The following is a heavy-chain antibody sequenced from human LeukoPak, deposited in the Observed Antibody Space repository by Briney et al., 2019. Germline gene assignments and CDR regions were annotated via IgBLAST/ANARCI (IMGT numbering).Heavy chain of an antibody. Sequence: GGSLRLSCAASGFTFSSYAMSWVRQAPGKGLEWVSAISGSGGSTYYADSVKGRFTISRDNSKNTLYLQMNSLRAEDTAVYYCARSDTTYPSSNWFDPWGQGTLVTVSS. CDR2: ISGSGGST. CDR3: ARSDTTYPSSNWFDP. V-gene: IGHV3-23*01. J-gene: IGHJ5*02. D-gene: IGHD6-6*01. CDR1: GFTFSSYA.